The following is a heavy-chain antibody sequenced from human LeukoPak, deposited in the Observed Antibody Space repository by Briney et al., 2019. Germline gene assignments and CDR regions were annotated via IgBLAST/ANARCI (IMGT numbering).Heavy chain of an antibody. CDR3: ARSQSSGYYLYYFDY. CDR1: GGSISSGDYY. V-gene: IGHV4-30-4*08. CDR2: IYYSGST. Sequence: SETLSLTCTVSGGSISSGDYYWSWIRQPPGKGLEWIGYIYYSGSTYYNPSLKSRVTIPVDTSKNQFSLKLSSVTAADTAVYYCARSQSSGYYLYYFDYWGQGTLVTVSS. J-gene: IGHJ4*02. D-gene: IGHD3-22*01.